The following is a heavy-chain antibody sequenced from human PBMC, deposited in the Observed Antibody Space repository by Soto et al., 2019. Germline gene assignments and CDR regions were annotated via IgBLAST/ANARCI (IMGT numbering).Heavy chain of an antibody. Sequence: SLRLSCTASGFTFGDYAMSWVRQAPGKGLEWVGFIRSKAYGGTTEYAASVKGRFTISRDDSKSIAYLQMNSLKTEDTAVYYCTRGGDVDTAMTELDYWGQGTLVTVS. CDR3: TRGGDVDTAMTELDY. J-gene: IGHJ4*02. CDR1: GFTFGDYA. D-gene: IGHD5-18*01. CDR2: IRSKAYGGTT. V-gene: IGHV3-49*04.